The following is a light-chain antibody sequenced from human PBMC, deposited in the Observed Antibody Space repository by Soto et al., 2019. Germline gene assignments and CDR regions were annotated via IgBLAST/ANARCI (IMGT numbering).Light chain of an antibody. Sequence: QLVLTQSSSASASLGSSVKLTCTLSSGHSSYIFAWHQQQPGKAPRYLMKLEGSGSYNKGSGFPDRFSGSSSGADRYLTISNLQSEDEADYYCETWDSNTRVFGTGTKVTVL. V-gene: IGLV4-60*03. CDR1: SGHSSYI. J-gene: IGLJ1*01. CDR3: ETWDSNTRV. CDR2: LEGSGSY.